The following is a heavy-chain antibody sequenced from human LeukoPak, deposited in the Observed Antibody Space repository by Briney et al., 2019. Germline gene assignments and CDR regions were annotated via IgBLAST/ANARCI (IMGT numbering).Heavy chain of an antibody. Sequence: GGSLRLSCAASGFTFSSYAMTWVRQAPGKGLEWVSSITGGGYSTYYADSVKGRFTISRDNSGNTLSLHMDSLRAEDTAVYYCAKDASYSGTYIANFDYWGQGTLVTVSS. V-gene: IGHV3-23*01. CDR2: ITGGGYST. CDR3: AKDASYSGTYIANFDY. CDR1: GFTFSSYA. D-gene: IGHD1-26*01. J-gene: IGHJ4*02.